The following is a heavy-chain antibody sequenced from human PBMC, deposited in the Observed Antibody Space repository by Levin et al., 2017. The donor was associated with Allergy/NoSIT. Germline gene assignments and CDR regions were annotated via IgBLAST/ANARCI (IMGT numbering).Heavy chain of an antibody. CDR3: ARELNVVVPTASSYYYYGMDV. CDR1: GYTFTDYY. CDR2: IYPYSCGS. J-gene: IGHJ6*02. V-gene: IGHV1-2*02. D-gene: IGHD2-2*01. Sequence: ASVKVSCKASGYTFTDYYMYWVRQAPGQGLEWMGWIYPYSCGSNYAQKFQGRVTMTRDTSISTAYMELSRLRSDDTAVYYCARELNVVVPTASSYYYYGMDVWGQGTTVTVSS.